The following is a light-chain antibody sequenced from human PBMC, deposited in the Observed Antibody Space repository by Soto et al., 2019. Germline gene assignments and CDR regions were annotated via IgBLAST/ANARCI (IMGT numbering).Light chain of an antibody. CDR1: QSVSSN. Sequence: ELLISQSPATLSVSPGERATLSCRASQSVSSNLAWYQQKPGQAPRLLIYGASTRATGIPARFSGSGSGTEFTLTISSLQSEDFAVYYCQQYNNWLWTLGQGTKVDIK. J-gene: IGKJ1*01. CDR2: GAS. V-gene: IGKV3-15*01. CDR3: QQYNNWLWT.